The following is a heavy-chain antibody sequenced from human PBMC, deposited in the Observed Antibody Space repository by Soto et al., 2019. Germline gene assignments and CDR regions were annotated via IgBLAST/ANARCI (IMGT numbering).Heavy chain of an antibody. CDR3: TTDRVGATPDY. D-gene: IGHD1-26*01. CDR2: IKSKTDGGTT. CDR1: GFTFSNAW. J-gene: IGHJ4*02. V-gene: IGHV3-15*01. Sequence: ESLKISCAASGFTFSNAWMSWVRQAPGKGLEWVGRIKSKTDGGTTDYAAPVKGRFTISRDDSKNTLYLQMNSLKTEDTAVYYCTTDRVGATPDYWGQGTLVTVSS.